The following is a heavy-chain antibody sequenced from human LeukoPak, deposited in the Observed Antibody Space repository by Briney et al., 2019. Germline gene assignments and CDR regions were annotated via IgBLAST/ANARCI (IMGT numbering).Heavy chain of an antibody. Sequence: GASVKVSCKASGYTFTSYGISWVRQAPGQGLEWMGWISAYNGNTNYAQKLQGRVTMTEDTSTDTAYMELSSLRSEDTAVYYCATAPPYCSSTSCFADYWGQGTLVTVSS. D-gene: IGHD2-2*01. V-gene: IGHV1-18*01. J-gene: IGHJ4*02. CDR1: GYTFTSYG. CDR3: ATAPPYCSSTSCFADY. CDR2: ISAYNGNT.